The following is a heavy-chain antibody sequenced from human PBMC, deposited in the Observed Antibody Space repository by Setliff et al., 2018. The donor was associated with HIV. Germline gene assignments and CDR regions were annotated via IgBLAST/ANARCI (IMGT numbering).Heavy chain of an antibody. Sequence: GGSLRLSCAASGFTFSSYSMNWVRQAPGKGLEWVSYISGSSDVIDYADSVKGRFTISGDNPTNTLYLQMNSLRVEDTAVYFCARASKTTADCAIINMCYGKGAFDVWGQGTMVTVSS. CDR1: GFTFSSYS. D-gene: IGHD2-2*01. V-gene: IGHV3-48*01. CDR3: ARASKTTADCAIINMCYGKGAFDV. J-gene: IGHJ3*01. CDR2: ISGSSDVI.